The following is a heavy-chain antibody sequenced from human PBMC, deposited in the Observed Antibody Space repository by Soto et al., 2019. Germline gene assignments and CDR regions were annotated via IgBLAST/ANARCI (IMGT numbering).Heavy chain of an antibody. CDR1: GFTFSGSA. V-gene: IGHV3-73*02. CDR2: IRSKANSYAT. J-gene: IGHJ4*02. Sequence: EVQLVESGGGLVQPGGSLKLSCAASGFTFSGSAMHWVRQASGKGLEWVGRIRSKANSYATAYAASVKGRFTISRDDSKNTAYLHMNSLKTEDTAVYYCTPFPPFRDYWGQGPLVTVSS. CDR3: TPFPPFRDY.